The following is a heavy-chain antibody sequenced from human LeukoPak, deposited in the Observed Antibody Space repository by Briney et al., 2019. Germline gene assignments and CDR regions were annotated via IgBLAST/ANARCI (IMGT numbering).Heavy chain of an antibody. CDR1: GYSISSGYY. CDR3: ARVWDSSGLYYFEY. V-gene: IGHV4-38-2*02. Sequence: SETLSLTCTVSGYSISSGYYWGWIRQPPGKGLEWIGTIYHSGSTYCNPSLKSRVTISVDTSKNQFSLKLSSVTAADTAVYYCARVWDSSGLYYFEYWGQGTLVTVSS. CDR2: IYHSGST. D-gene: IGHD3-22*01. J-gene: IGHJ4*02.